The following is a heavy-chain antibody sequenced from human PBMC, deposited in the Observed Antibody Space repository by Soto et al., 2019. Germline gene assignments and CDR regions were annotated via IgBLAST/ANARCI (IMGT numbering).Heavy chain of an antibody. CDR1: GGSISSGNYY. D-gene: IGHD3-3*01. CDR2: SYYSGST. CDR3: ARAPRKDFWSGSDAFDI. Sequence: QVQLQESGPGLVKPSQTLSLTCTVSGGSISSGNYYWSWIRQHPGKGLEWIGYSYYSGSTYYNPSLQSRVTISVDTSKNQFSLKLSSVTAADTAVYYCARAPRKDFWSGSDAFDIWGQGTMVTVSS. J-gene: IGHJ3*02. V-gene: IGHV4-31*03.